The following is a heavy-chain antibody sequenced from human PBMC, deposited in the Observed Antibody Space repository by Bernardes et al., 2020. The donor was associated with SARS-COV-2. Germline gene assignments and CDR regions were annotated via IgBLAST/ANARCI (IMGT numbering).Heavy chain of an antibody. CDR3: ARDGDYYDSSGYDVFFDY. CDR1: GFTFSSYG. D-gene: IGHD3-22*01. Sequence: GSLRLSCAASGFTFSSYGMHWVRQAPGKGLEWVAVIWYDGSNKYYADSVKGRFTISRDNSKNTLYLQMNSLRAEDTAVYYCARDGDYYDSSGYDVFFDYWGQGTLVTVSS. V-gene: IGHV3-33*01. J-gene: IGHJ4*02. CDR2: IWYDGSNK.